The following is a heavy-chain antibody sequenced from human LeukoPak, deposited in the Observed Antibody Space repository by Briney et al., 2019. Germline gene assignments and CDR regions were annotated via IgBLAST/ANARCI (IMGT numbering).Heavy chain of an antibody. Sequence: SGPALVKPTQTLTLTCTFSGFSLSTSGMCVSWIRQPPGKALEWLARIDWDDDKFYNTSLKTRLTISKDTSKNQVVLTVTNMDPVDTATYYCERIISDSSGYSLDYWGQGTLVTVSS. V-gene: IGHV2-70*17. D-gene: IGHD3-22*01. CDR3: ERIISDSSGYSLDY. CDR1: GFSLSTSGMC. J-gene: IGHJ4*02. CDR2: IDWDDDK.